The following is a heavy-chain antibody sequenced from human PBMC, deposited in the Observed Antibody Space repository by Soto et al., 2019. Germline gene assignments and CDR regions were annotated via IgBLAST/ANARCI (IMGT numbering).Heavy chain of an antibody. V-gene: IGHV3-30*18. J-gene: IGHJ6*02. CDR3: AKGPNPYTAASEYYQYGMDV. D-gene: IGHD2-2*02. CDR1: GFVFSSYV. CDR2: ISYGGSDK. Sequence: QVQLVESGGGVVQPGRSLRLSCAASGFVFSSYVMHWVRQAPGKGLEWVALISYGGSDKYNEDSVKGRFTISRDNSKNTLYLQMNGMRAEDTAVYYCAKGPNPYTAASEYYQYGMDVWGQGTTVTVSS.